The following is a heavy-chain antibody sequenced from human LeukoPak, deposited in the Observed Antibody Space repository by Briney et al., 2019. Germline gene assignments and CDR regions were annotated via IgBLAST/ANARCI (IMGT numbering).Heavy chain of an antibody. D-gene: IGHD1-1*01. CDR3: AKVDNWKYGHHDY. J-gene: IGHJ4*02. Sequence: ASVKVSCKASGYTFTSYDINWVRQATGQGLEWMGWMNPNSGNTGYAQKFQGRVTMTRNTSISTAYMELSSLRSEDTAVYYCAKVDNWKYGHHDYWAQGTLVTVSS. V-gene: IGHV1-8*01. CDR2: MNPNSGNT. CDR1: GYTFTSYD.